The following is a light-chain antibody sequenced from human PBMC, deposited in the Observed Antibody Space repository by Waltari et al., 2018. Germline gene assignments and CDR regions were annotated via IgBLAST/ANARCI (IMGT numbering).Light chain of an antibody. CDR3: QHYDSLPLT. V-gene: IGKV3-15*01. J-gene: IGKJ4*01. CDR1: QNVGVN. CDR2: GAS. Sequence: EILLTQSPATLSVSAGQRATLFWWASQNVGVNLAWYQQKRGQAPRLLIYGASKRAPGVPARFSGSGSGTEFALTINSLQSEDSAFYHCQHYDSLPLTFGGGTMVEI.